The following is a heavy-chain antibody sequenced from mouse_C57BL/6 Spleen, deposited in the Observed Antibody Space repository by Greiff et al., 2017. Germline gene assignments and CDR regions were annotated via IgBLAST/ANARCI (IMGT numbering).Heavy chain of an antibody. CDR3: ARRVYYGSSRYYALAY. V-gene: IGHV1-50*01. Sequence: QVQLQQPGAELVKPGASVKLSCKASGYTFTSYWMQWVKQRPGQGLEWIGEIYPSDSYTNYNQKFKGKATLTVNTSSSTAYRQLSSLPSEDSAVYCGARRVYYGSSRYYALAYWGQGTSVTVSA. D-gene: IGHD1-1*01. CDR2: IYPSDSYT. J-gene: IGHJ4*01. CDR1: GYTFTSYW.